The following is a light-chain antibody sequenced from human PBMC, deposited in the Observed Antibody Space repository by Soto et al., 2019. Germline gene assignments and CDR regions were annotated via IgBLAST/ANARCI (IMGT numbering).Light chain of an antibody. J-gene: IGKJ5*01. CDR1: QTIDSY. Sequence: DIQLTQSPPSLSATVGDRVTITCRASQTIDSYLNWFQQKPGMAPKILIYAASKLQSGVPSRFRGSGSGTDFTLTIDTLQPDDFASYYCQKTRCGITFGQGTRLEI. V-gene: IGKV1-39*01. CDR2: AAS. CDR3: QKTRCGIT.